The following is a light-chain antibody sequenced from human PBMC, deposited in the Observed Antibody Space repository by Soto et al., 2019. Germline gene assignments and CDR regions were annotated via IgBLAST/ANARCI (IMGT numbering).Light chain of an antibody. CDR2: DVS. J-gene: IGLJ3*02. CDR3: NSFTSSSTAWV. Sequence: QSALSQPASVSGSPGQSITISCSDVGVYNYVSWYQQHPGKAPKLMIYDVSYRPSGVSNRFSGSKSGNTASLTISGLQAEDEADYYCNSFTSSSTAWVFGGGTKLTV. CDR1: DVGVYNY. V-gene: IGLV2-14*03.